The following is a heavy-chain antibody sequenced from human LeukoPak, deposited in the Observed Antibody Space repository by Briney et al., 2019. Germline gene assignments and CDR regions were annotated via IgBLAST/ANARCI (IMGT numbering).Heavy chain of an antibody. CDR1: GGSFSGYY. V-gene: IGHV4-34*01. D-gene: IGHD6-13*01. J-gene: IGHJ5*02. CDR2: INHSGST. CDR3: ATAARIAAAGYSWLDP. Sequence: PSETLSLTCAVYGGSFSGYYWSWIRQPPGKGLEWIGEINHSGSTNYNPSLKSRVTISVDTSKNQFSLKLSSVTAADTAVYYCATAARIAAAGYSWLDPWGQGTLVTVSS.